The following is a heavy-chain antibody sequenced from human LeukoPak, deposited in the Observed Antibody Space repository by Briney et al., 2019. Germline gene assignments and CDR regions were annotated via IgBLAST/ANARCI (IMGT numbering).Heavy chain of an antibody. V-gene: IGHV4-34*01. CDR1: GGSFSGYY. CDR2: INHSGST. J-gene: IGHJ4*02. CDR3: ARGLGLRWQYFDY. Sequence: SETLSLTCAAYGGSFSGYYWSWIRQPPGKGLEWIGEINHSGSTNYNPSLKSRVTISVGTSKNQFSLKLSSVTAADTAVYYCARGLGLRWQYFDYWGQGTLVTVSS. D-gene: IGHD4-23*01.